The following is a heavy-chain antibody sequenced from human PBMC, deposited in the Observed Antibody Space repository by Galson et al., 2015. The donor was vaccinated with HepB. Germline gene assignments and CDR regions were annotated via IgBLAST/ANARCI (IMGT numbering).Heavy chain of an antibody. Sequence: SVKVSCKASGYTFTSYGISWVRQAPGRGLEWMGWISAYNGNTNYAQKLQGRVTMTTDTSTSTAYMELRSLRSDDTAVYYCARGICSSTSCPWGYWGQGTLVTVSS. CDR2: ISAYNGNT. J-gene: IGHJ4*02. D-gene: IGHD2-2*01. CDR1: GYTFTSYG. V-gene: IGHV1-18*01. CDR3: ARGICSSTSCPWGY.